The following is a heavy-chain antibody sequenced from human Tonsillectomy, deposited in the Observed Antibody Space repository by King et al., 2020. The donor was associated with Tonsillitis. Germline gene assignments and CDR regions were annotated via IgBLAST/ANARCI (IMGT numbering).Heavy chain of an antibody. D-gene: IGHD3-22*01. CDR2: ISYDGSNK. CDR1: GFTFSSYA. CDR3: ASDHHMIVVVTAPKTRGGMDV. J-gene: IGHJ6*02. Sequence: VQLVESGGGVVQPGRSLRLSCAASGFTFSSYAMHWVRQAPGKGLEWVAVISYDGSNKYYADSVKGRFTISRDNSKNTLYLQMNSLRAEDTAVYYCASDHHMIVVVTAPKTRGGMDVWGQGTTVTVSS. V-gene: IGHV3-30*04.